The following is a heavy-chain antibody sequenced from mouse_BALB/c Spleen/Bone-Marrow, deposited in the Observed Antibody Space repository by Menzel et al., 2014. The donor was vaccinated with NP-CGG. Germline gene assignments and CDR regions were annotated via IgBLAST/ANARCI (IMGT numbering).Heavy chain of an antibody. Sequence: AQLKQSGAELVKPGASVKLSCTASGFNIKDTYMHWVKQRPEQGLEWIGRIDPANGNTKYDPKFQGKATITADTSSNTAYLQLSSLTSEDTAVYYCATYYRYDRRFAYWGQGALVTVSA. CDR3: ATYYRYDRRFAY. CDR1: GFNIKDTY. V-gene: IGHV14-3*02. D-gene: IGHD2-14*01. J-gene: IGHJ3*01. CDR2: IDPANGNT.